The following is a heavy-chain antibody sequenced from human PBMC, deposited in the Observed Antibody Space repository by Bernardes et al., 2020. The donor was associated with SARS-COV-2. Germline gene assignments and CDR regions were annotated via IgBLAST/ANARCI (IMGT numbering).Heavy chain of an antibody. V-gene: IGHV1-2*02. CDR1: GYTLTDYC. Sequence: ASVKVSCKASGYTLTDYCVHWVRQAPGQGLECMAWINPDNGVTDYAPKFQDRISLTRDTSSSTIYMELSGLRSDDTAIYYCARDPTVVGPDNPFDIWGQGTIVTVSS. CDR3: ARDPTVVGPDNPFDI. CDR2: INPDNGVT. J-gene: IGHJ3*02.